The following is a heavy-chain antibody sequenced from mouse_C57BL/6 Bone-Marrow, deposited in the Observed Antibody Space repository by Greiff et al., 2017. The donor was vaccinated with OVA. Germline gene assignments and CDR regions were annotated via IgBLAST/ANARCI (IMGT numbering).Heavy chain of an antibody. CDR3: ARPAFTTVWYFDV. V-gene: IGHV5-17*01. J-gene: IGHJ1*03. CDR2: ISSGSSTI. D-gene: IGHD1-1*01. CDR1: GFTFSDYG. Sequence: VKLQESGGGLVKPGGSLKLSCAASGFTFSDYGMHWVRQAPEKGLEWVAYISSGSSTIYYADPVKGRFTISRDNAKNTLVLEMTSLRSEDTAMYYCARPAFTTVWYFDVWGTGTTGTVSS.